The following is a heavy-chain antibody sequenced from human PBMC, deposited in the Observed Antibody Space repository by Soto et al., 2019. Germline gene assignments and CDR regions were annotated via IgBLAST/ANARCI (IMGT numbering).Heavy chain of an antibody. J-gene: IGHJ3*01. CDR1: GFTVSSNY. CDR3: ARDRSGTQGFDV. D-gene: IGHD1-1*01. V-gene: IGHV3-53*01. CDR2: IYSGGNT. Sequence: PGGSLRLSCAASGFTVSSNYMNWVRQAPGKGLEWVSVIYSGGNTYYADSVKGRFTISRDNSKNTLYLQINSLRAEDTALYYCARDRSGTQGFDVWGQGTMVTVSS.